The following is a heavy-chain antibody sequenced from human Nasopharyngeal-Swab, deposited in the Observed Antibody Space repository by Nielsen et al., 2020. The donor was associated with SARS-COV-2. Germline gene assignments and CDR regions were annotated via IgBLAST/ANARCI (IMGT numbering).Heavy chain of an antibody. D-gene: IGHD3-22*01. J-gene: IGHJ4*02. CDR2: IYYSGST. Sequence: VRQMPGKGLEWIGSIYYSGSTYCNPSLRSRVTISVDTSKNQFSLKLSSVTAADTAVYYCARPGYDSSGYTSYFDYWGQGTLVTVSS. V-gene: IGHV4-39*01. CDR3: ARPGYDSSGYTSYFDY.